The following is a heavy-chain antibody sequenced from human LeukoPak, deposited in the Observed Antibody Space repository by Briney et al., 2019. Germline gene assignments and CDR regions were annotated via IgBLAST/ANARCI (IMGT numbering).Heavy chain of an antibody. CDR2: IYYSGSA. Sequence: SETLSLTCTVAGGSISGFYWGWIRQAPGKGLEWIGFIYYSGSAYYNPTLKSRVTMSVDTSKNQFSLKLSSVTAADTAFYYCARDRDSSGWFDYWGQGALVTVSS. D-gene: IGHD6-19*01. CDR3: ARDRDSSGWFDY. J-gene: IGHJ4*02. V-gene: IGHV4-59*01. CDR1: GGSISGFY.